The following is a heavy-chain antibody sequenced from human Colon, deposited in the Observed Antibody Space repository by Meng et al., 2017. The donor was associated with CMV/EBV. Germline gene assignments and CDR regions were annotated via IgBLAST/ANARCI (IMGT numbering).Heavy chain of an antibody. V-gene: IGHV4-61*01. Sequence: SETLSLTCNVPGGSVSSGIHYWNWIRQSPGKGLEWIGNIDYSGSTKYNPSLKSRITMSVDTSKNQFSLKLSSVTAADTAMYYCARDGRCSRSGGSCLDYWGQGALVTVSS. CDR1: GGSVSSGIHY. J-gene: IGHJ4*02. D-gene: IGHD2-15*01. CDR2: IDYSGST. CDR3: ARDGRCSRSGGSCLDY.